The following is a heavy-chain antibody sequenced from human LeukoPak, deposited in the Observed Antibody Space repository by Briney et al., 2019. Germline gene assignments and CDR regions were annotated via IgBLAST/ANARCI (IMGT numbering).Heavy chain of an antibody. J-gene: IGHJ5*02. CDR2: IRYDGSNK. CDR3: AKSPRRWLAPGDWFDP. D-gene: IGHD6-19*01. Sequence: GGSLRLSCAASGFTFSSYGMHWVRQAPGKGLEWVAFIRYDGSNKYYADSVKGRFTISRDNSKNTLYLQMNSLRAEDTAVYYCAKSPRRWLAPGDWFDPWGQGTLVTVSS. V-gene: IGHV3-30*02. CDR1: GFTFSSYG.